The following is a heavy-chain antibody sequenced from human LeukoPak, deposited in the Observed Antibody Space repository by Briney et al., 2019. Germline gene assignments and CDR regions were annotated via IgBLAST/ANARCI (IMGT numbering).Heavy chain of an antibody. V-gene: IGHV3-7*01. D-gene: IGHD2-8*01. CDR2: IKQDASVK. Sequence: GGSLRLSCAASGFTFTNYWMSWVRQAPGRGLEWVANIKQDASVKYYLDSVKGRFTISRENAKNSVYLQMNSLRAEDTAVYYCARVMEDSDGFDIWGQGTMVTVSS. CDR3: ARVMEDSDGFDI. CDR1: GFTFTNYW. J-gene: IGHJ3*02.